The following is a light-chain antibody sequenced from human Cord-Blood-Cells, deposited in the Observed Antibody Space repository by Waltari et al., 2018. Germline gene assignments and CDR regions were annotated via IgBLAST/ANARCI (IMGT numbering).Light chain of an antibody. CDR3: QQYGSSPKT. J-gene: IGKJ1*01. V-gene: IGKV3-20*01. Sequence: EIVLTQSPGTLSLSPGERATLPCRASQSVSSSYLACYQQKPGQAPRLLIYGAASRATCIPDRFSGSGSGTDFTLTISRLEPEDFAVYYCQQYGSSPKTFGQGTKVEIK. CDR2: GAA. CDR1: QSVSSSY.